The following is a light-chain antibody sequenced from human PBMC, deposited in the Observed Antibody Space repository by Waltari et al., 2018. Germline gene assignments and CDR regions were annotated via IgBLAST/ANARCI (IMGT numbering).Light chain of an antibody. J-gene: IGKJ3*01. CDR3: QQSYSTPPI. Sequence: DLQLTQPPSSLSASVGGRVNITCRASQSISSYLNWYQQKPGKAPKLLIYPASSLQSGVPSRFSGSGSGTDFTLTISSLQPEDFATYYCQQSYSTPPIFGPGTKVDIK. CDR1: QSISSY. CDR2: PAS. V-gene: IGKV1-39*01.